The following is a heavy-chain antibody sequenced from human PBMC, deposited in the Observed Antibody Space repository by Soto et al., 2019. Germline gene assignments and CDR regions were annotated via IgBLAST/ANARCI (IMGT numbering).Heavy chain of an antibody. D-gene: IGHD3-22*01. CDR2: IYYSGST. CDR1: GGSISTYY. CDR3: AGDSSGYFYAPDS. V-gene: IGHV4-59*12. Sequence: SETLSLTCTVSGGSISTYYWSWIRQPPGKGLEWIGYIYYSGSTNYNPSLKSRVTISVDTSKNQFSLKLRSVTAADTAVYYCAGDSSGYFYAPDSWGQGTLVTVSS. J-gene: IGHJ4*02.